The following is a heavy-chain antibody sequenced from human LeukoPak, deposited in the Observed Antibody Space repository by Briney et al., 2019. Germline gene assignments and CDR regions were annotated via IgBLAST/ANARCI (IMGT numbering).Heavy chain of an antibody. V-gene: IGHV3-7*01. D-gene: IGHD3-22*01. CDR2: IKPDGSEK. Sequence: GGSVTLSCVASGFTFSSYWMSWVRQAPGKGLEWVGNIKPDGSEKDYVDSVEGRFTISRDNSKNTLYLQMNSLRAEDTAVYYCGTGYDSSGYYSFDYWGQGTLVTVSS. CDR1: GFTFSSYW. J-gene: IGHJ4*02. CDR3: GTGYDSSGYYSFDY.